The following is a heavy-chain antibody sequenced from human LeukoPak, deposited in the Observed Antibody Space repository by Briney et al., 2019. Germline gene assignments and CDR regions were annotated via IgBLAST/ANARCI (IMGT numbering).Heavy chain of an antibody. J-gene: IGHJ4*02. CDR1: GGSISSYY. CDR2: IYYSGST. Sequence: SETLSLTCTVSGGSISSYYWSWIRQPPGKGLEWIGYIYYSGSTNYNPSLKSRVTISVDTSKNQFSLKLSSATAADTAVYYCARRGYGGNQFDYWGQGTLVTVSS. D-gene: IGHD4-17*01. V-gene: IGHV4-59*08. CDR3: ARRGYGGNQFDY.